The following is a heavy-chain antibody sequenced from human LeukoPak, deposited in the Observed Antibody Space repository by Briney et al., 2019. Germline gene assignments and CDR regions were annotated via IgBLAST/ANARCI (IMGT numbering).Heavy chain of an antibody. J-gene: IGHJ5*02. Sequence: PSQTLSLTCAVSGGSISSGGYSWSWIRQPPGKGLEWIGYIYRSGSTYYNPSLKSRVTISVDRSKNQFSLKLSSVTAADTAVYYCARTLQRPNWFDPWGQGTLVTVSS. V-gene: IGHV4-30-2*01. CDR2: IYRSGST. CDR3: ARTLQRPNWFDP. CDR1: GGSISSGGYS.